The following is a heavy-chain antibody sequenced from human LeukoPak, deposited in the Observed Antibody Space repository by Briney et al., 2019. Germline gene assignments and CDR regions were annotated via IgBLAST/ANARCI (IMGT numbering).Heavy chain of an antibody. CDR3: AIESSMGYFQH. D-gene: IGHD3-22*01. V-gene: IGHV4-59*04. J-gene: IGHJ1*01. CDR1: GGSISSYY. Sequence: PSETLSLTCTVSGGSISSYYWSWIRQPPGKGLEWIGYIYYSGSTYYNPSLKSRVTISVDTSKNQFSLKLSSVTAADTAVYYCAIESSMGYFQHWGQGTLVTVSS. CDR2: IYYSGST.